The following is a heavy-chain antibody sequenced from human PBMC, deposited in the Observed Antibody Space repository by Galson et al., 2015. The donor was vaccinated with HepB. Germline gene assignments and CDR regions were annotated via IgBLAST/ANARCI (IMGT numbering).Heavy chain of an antibody. V-gene: IGHV6-1*01. CDR2: TYYKSKWYN. J-gene: IGHJ5*02. D-gene: IGHD4-17*01. CDR3: VREGDYGPNWFDP. Sequence: CAISGDSVSNHNAAWNWIRQSPSRGLEWLGRTYYKSKWYNDYAVSVKSRITIDPDTSKNQFSLQLNSVTPEDTAVYYCVREGDYGPNWFDPWGQGTLVTVSS. CDR1: GDSVSNHNAA.